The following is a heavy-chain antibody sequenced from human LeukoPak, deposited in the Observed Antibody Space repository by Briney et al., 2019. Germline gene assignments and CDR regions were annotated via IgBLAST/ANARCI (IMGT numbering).Heavy chain of an antibody. Sequence: PSETLSLTCAVYGGSFSGYYWSWIRQPPGKGLEWIGEINHSGSTNYNPSLKSRVTISVDTSKNQFSLKLSSVTAADTAVYYCARGLRVRGVMLNDAFDIWGQGTMVTVSS. J-gene: IGHJ3*02. CDR1: GGSFSGYY. CDR2: INHSGST. CDR3: ARGLRVRGVMLNDAFDI. D-gene: IGHD3-10*01. V-gene: IGHV4-34*01.